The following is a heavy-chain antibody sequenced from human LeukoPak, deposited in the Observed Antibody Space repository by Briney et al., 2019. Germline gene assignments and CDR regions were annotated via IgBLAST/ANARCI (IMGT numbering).Heavy chain of an antibody. D-gene: IGHD2-15*01. CDR3: TRDGGSWSHLDS. CDR1: GFTFSGCA. Sequence: GGSLRLSCAASGFTFSGCAMHWVRQASGKGLEWDGRIETNAKNYATAYSASVKGRFIISRDESKNTAYLQMNSLNTDDTAVYYCTRDGGSWSHLDSWGQGTLVTVSS. J-gene: IGHJ4*02. CDR2: IETNAKNYAT. V-gene: IGHV3-73*01.